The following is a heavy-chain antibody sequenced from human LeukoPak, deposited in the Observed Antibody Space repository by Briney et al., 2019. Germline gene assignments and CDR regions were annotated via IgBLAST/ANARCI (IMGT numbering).Heavy chain of an antibody. Sequence: GASVKVSCKASGYTFTSYYMHWGRQAPGQGLEWMGIINPSGGSTSYAQKFQGRVTMTRDTSTSTVYMELSSLRFEDTAVYYCARETAAAAFDYWGQGALVTVSS. D-gene: IGHD6-13*01. CDR1: GYTFTSYY. CDR2: INPSGGST. J-gene: IGHJ4*02. V-gene: IGHV1-46*01. CDR3: ARETAAAAFDY.